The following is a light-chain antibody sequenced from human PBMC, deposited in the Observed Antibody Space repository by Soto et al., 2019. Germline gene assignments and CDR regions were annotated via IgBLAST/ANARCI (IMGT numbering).Light chain of an antibody. CDR1: QSVSSN. CDR3: QQYNNWPQT. J-gene: IGKJ1*01. Sequence: EIVMTQSPATLSVSPGERATLSCRSSQSVSSNLAWYQQKPGQAPRLLIYGASTSATGIPARFSGSVSGTEFTLTISSLQSEDFAVYYCQQYNNWPQTFGQGTKVEIK. V-gene: IGKV3-15*01. CDR2: GAS.